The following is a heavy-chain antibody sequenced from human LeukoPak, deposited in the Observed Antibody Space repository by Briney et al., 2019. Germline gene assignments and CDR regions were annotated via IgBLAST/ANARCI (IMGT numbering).Heavy chain of an antibody. D-gene: IGHD4-23*01. CDR3: ARASTVVTAFDI. V-gene: IGHV4-34*01. J-gene: IGHJ3*02. CDR2: IGRSGST. Sequence: AETLSLTCAVYGSSFRSYCLSWVRQTPGKGLEWIGEIGRSGSTNYNPAIGRGGTISVDKSQNQFSLNLSSVTAADKAVYYCARASTVVTAFDIWGQRTIVTVSS. CDR1: GSSFRSYC.